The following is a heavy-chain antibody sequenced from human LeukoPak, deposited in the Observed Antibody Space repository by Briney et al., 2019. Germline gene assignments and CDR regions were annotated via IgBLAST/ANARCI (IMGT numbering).Heavy chain of an antibody. CDR3: AKGVGMEGAGHFDP. CDR2: ISGSGYST. Sequence: PGGSLRLSCAASGFTFSSYAMTWVRQAPGKWLEWVSSISGSGYSTYYAGGVEGRLSISRDNSKNAVYVRMDRLRGEDTAVYYCAKGVGMEGAGHFDPWGQGTVVSVSS. CDR1: GFTFSSYA. J-gene: IGHJ5*02. V-gene: IGHV3-23*01. D-gene: IGHD6-13*01.